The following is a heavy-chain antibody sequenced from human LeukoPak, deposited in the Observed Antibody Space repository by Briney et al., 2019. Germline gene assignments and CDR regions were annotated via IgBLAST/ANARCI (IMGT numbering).Heavy chain of an antibody. CDR1: GFTFSDYY. J-gene: IGHJ4*02. CDR2: ITNSGTTI. Sequence: GGSLRLSCAASGFTFSDYYMSWIRQAPGKGLEWISYITNSGTTIYYADSVKGRFTISRDNAKNSLYLQMNSLRAEDTAVYYCARGTVAGLFDYWGQGTLVTVSS. V-gene: IGHV3-11*01. CDR3: ARGTVAGLFDY. D-gene: IGHD6-19*01.